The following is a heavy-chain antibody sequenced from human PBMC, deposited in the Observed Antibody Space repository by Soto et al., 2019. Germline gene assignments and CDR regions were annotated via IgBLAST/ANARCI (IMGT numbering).Heavy chain of an antibody. CDR2: ISGSGGST. CDR3: AKALELRYFDWLLDPFDY. V-gene: IGHV3-23*01. Sequence: GGSLRLSCAASGFTFSSYAMSWVRQAPGKGLEWVSAISGSGGSTYYADSVKGRFTISRDNSKNTLYLQMNSLRAEDTAVYYCAKALELRYFDWLLDPFDYWGQGTLVTVS. J-gene: IGHJ4*02. D-gene: IGHD3-9*01. CDR1: GFTFSSYA.